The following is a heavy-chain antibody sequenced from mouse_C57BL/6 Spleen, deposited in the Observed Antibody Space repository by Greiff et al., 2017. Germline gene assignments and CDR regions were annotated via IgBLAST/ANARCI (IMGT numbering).Heavy chain of an antibody. V-gene: IGHV14-2*01. D-gene: IGHD2-5*01. CDR3: VEGEYYSNPYAMDY. J-gene: IGHJ4*01. Sequence: VQLQQSGAELVKPGASVKLSCTASGFNIKDYYMHWVKQRTEQGLEWIGRIDPEDGGTKYAPKFQGKATITADTSSNTAYLQLSSLTSEDTAVYYCVEGEYYSNPYAMDYWGQGTSVTVSS. CDR1: GFNIKDYY. CDR2: IDPEDGGT.